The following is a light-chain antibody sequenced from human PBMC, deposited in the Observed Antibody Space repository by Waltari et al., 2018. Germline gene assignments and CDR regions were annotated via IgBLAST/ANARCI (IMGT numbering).Light chain of an antibody. Sequence: EIVLTQSPGTLSLSPGERATLSCRASQSVNNYLAWFQQKPGQAPRLLIHGASSRATGIPDRISGSGSGTDFTLTIRGLEPQDFAVYYCQQYSSSPLTFGPGTKVDIK. CDR3: QQYSSSPLT. J-gene: IGKJ3*01. V-gene: IGKV3-20*01. CDR1: QSVNNY. CDR2: GAS.